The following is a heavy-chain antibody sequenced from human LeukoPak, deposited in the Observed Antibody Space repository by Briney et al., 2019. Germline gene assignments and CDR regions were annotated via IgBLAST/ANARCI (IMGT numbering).Heavy chain of an antibody. CDR3: AKSGSSVFWS. Sequence: GGSLRLSCAASGFTFTNHWMSWVRQAPGKGLEWVANIKEDGSEKYYVDSVKGRFTVSRDNVKNSLFLQMNSLRVDDAAVYYCAKSGSSVFWSWGQGTLVTLSS. J-gene: IGHJ5*02. CDR2: IKEDGSEK. V-gene: IGHV3-7*03. CDR1: GFTFTNHW. D-gene: IGHD3-3*02.